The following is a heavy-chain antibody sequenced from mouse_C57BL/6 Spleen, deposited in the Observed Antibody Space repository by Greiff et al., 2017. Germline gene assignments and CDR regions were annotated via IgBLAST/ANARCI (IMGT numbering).Heavy chain of an antibody. J-gene: IGHJ4*01. CDR3: ARFYDYVMDY. Sequence: EVQLQQSGPELVKPGASVKISCKASGYTFTDYYMNWVKQSPGKSLEWIGDINPNNGGTSYNQKFTGKATLTVAKSSSTAYMELHSLTSEDSAVYYCARFYDYVMDYWGQGTSVTVSS. D-gene: IGHD2-4*01. CDR2: INPNNGGT. V-gene: IGHV1-26*01. CDR1: GYTFTDYY.